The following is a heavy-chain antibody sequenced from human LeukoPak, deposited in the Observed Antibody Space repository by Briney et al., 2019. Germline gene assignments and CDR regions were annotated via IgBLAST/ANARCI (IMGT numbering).Heavy chain of an antibody. CDR3: AREGGVQGVIIPRTFDY. CDR1: GFTFSSYG. V-gene: IGHV3-33*01. J-gene: IGHJ4*02. Sequence: GRSLRLSCAASGFTFSSYGMHWVRQAPGKGLEWVAVIWYDGSNKYYADSVKGRFTISRDNSKNTLYLQMNSLRAEDTAVYYCAREGGVQGVIIPRTFDYRGQGTLVTVSS. CDR2: IWYDGSNK. D-gene: IGHD3-10*01.